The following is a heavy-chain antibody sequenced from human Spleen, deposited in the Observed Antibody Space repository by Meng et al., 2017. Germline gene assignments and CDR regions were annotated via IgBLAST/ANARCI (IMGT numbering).Heavy chain of an antibody. J-gene: IGHJ5*02. CDR2: IGHSGTT. Sequence: QPQLQESGPGLVKPSEALSLTCSVSGGSISTSGYYWGWIRQPPGKGLEWIGSIGHSGTTYYTPSLRRRVTVSIDTSKNQFSLEVTSVTAADTAVYYCVRSSGWVRTGFDPWGQGTLVPSPQ. CDR1: GGSISTSGYY. V-gene: IGHV4-39*01. CDR3: VRSSGWVRTGFDP. D-gene: IGHD6-19*01.